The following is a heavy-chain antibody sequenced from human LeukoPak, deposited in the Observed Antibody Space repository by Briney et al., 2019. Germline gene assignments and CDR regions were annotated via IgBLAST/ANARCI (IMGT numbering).Heavy chain of an antibody. CDR1: GYSISSGYY. V-gene: IGHV4-38-2*02. D-gene: IGHD5-12*01. CDR2: IYHSGST. J-gene: IGHJ3*02. CDR3: AREPHTITAFDI. Sequence: SETLSLTCTVSGYSISSGYYWGWIRQPPGKGLEWIGSIYHSGSTYYNPSLKSRVTISVDTSKNQFSLKLSSVTAADTAVYYCAREPHTITAFDIWGQGTMVTVSS.